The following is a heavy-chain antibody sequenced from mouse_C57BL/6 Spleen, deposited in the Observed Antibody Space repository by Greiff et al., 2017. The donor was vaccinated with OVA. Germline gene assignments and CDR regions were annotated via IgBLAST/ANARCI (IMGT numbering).Heavy chain of an antibody. CDR2: IYPGSGST. CDR1: GYTFTSYW. V-gene: IGHV1-55*01. CDR3: ARGGRDGNYYFDY. J-gene: IGHJ2*01. Sequence: VQLQQPGAELVKPGASVEMSCKASGYTFTSYWITWVKQRPGQGLEWIGDIYPGSGSTNYNEKFKSKATLTVDTSSSTAYMQLSSLTSEDSAVYYCARGGRDGNYYFDYWGQGTTLTVSS. D-gene: IGHD2-1*01.